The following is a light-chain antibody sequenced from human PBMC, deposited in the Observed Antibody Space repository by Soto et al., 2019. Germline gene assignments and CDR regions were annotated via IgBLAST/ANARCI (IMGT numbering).Light chain of an antibody. CDR3: VQHYNYPPT. J-gene: IGKJ1*01. CDR1: QDIRND. Sequence: AILMTQSPSSLSASVGDRVTLTCRASQDIRNDLGWYQQKPGMAPRFLIYAASNLQSGVPSRFSGSGSGTDVTLTISSLQPEDFATYYCVQHYNYPPTFGQGTKVEVK. V-gene: IGKV1-6*01. CDR2: AAS.